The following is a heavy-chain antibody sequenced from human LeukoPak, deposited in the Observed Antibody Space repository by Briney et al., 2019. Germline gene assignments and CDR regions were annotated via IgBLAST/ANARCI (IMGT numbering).Heavy chain of an antibody. CDR3: ARGRYYFEY. CDR2: INSDGSST. J-gene: IGHJ4*02. CDR1: GFTFSTYW. D-gene: IGHD4-17*01. Sequence: TGGSLRLSCAASGFTFSTYWMHWVRQAPGKGLVCVSRINSDGSSTSYADSVKGRFTISRDNAKNTLYLQMNNLRAEDTAVYYCARGRYYFEYWGQGTLVTVSS. V-gene: IGHV3-74*01.